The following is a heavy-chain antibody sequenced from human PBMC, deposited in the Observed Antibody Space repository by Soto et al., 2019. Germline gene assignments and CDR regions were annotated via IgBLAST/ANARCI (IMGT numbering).Heavy chain of an antibody. CDR3: ARDVVGRGYSYGYYYGMDV. J-gene: IGHJ6*02. CDR1: GYTFTSYG. Sequence: QVQLVQSGAEVKMPGASVKVSGKATGYTFTSYGISWVRQAPGQGLEWMGWISAYNGNTNYAQKLQGRVTMTTDTSTSTAYMELRSLRSDDTAVYYCARDVVGRGYSYGYYYGMDVWGQGTTVTVSS. D-gene: IGHD5-18*01. V-gene: IGHV1-18*01. CDR2: ISAYNGNT.